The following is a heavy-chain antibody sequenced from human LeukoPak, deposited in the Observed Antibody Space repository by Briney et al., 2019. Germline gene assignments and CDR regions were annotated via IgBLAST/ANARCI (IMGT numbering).Heavy chain of an antibody. CDR2: IYYSGST. D-gene: IGHD3-10*01. CDR3: ARDHKDPSGYYYGMDV. V-gene: IGHV4-59*11. J-gene: IGHJ6*02. CDR1: DDSFSSHY. Sequence: SETLSLTCTVSDDSFSSHYWSWIRQPPGKGLEWIGYIYYSGSTNYNPSLKSRVTISVDTSKNQFSLKLSSVTAADTAVYYCARDHKDPSGYYYGMDVWGQGTTVTISS.